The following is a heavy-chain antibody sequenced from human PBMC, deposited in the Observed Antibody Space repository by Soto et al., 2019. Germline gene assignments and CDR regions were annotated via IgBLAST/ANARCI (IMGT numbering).Heavy chain of an antibody. D-gene: IGHD6-19*01. CDR2: IIPIFGTA. CDR1: GGTFSSYA. CDR3: ARDQSRSGGWPYYFDY. V-gene: IGHV1-69*13. J-gene: IGHJ4*02. Sequence: SVKVSCKASGGTFSSYAISWVRQAPGQGLEWMGGIIPIFGTANYAQKFQGRVTITADESTSTAYMELSSLRSEDTAVYYCARDQSRSGGWPYYFDYWGQGTLVTVSS.